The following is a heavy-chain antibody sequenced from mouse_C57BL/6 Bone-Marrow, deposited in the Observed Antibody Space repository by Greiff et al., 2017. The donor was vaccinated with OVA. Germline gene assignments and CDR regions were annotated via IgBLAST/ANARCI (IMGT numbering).Heavy chain of an antibody. CDR2: IYPRSGNT. D-gene: IGHD1-2*01. CDR3: ARRLTWFAY. J-gene: IGHJ3*01. CDR1: GYTFTSYG. Sequence: QVQLQQSGAELARPGASVKLSCKASGYTFTSYGISWVKQRTGQGLDWIGEIYPRSGNTYYNEKFKGKATLTADKSSSTAYMELRSLTSEDSAVYFCARRLTWFAYWGQGTLVTVSA. V-gene: IGHV1-81*01.